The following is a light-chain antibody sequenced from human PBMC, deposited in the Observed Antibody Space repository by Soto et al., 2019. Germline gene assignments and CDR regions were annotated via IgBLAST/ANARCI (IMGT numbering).Light chain of an antibody. CDR1: QSIRSER. J-gene: IGKJ5*01. CDR3: QQYNIWRSIS. V-gene: IGKV3D-15*01. CDR2: GAS. Sequence: EIVVAQSPDTLSLSPGERATLSCRASQSIRSERLAWYQQKPGQAPRLLIYGASNRATGIPDRFSGSGSGTDFTLTISSLQSEDFAVYYCQQYNIWRSISFGQGTRVEIK.